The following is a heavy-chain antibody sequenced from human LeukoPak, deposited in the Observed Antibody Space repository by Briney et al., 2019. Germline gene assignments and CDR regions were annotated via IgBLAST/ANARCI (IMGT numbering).Heavy chain of an antibody. J-gene: IGHJ6*03. Sequence: GGSLRLSCAVSGFTVSNNYMSWVRQAPGKGLEWVSGINWNGGSTGYADSVKGRFTISRDNAKNSLYLQMNSLRAEDTALYYCARVNTNVLRYFDWLLSDYYYYMDVWGKGTTVTVSS. CDR1: GFTVSNNY. D-gene: IGHD3-9*01. CDR2: INWNGGST. V-gene: IGHV3-20*04. CDR3: ARVNTNVLRYFDWLLSDYYYYMDV.